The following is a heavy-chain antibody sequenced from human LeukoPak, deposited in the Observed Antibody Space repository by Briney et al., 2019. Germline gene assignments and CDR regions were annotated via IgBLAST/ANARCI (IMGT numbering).Heavy chain of an antibody. J-gene: IGHJ6*02. D-gene: IGHD3-10*01. CDR3: ARTESYGSGSYRINYYYYGMDV. CDR1: GYSFTSYW. V-gene: IGHV5-51*01. Sequence: GESLKISCKGSGYSFTSYWIGWVRQMPGKGLEWMGIIYPGDSDTRYSPSFQGQVTISADKSISTAYLQWSSLKASDTAMYYCARTESYGSGSYRINYYYYGMDVWGQGTTVTVSS. CDR2: IYPGDSDT.